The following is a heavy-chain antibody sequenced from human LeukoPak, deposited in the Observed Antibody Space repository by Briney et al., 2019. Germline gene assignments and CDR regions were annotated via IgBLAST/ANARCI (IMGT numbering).Heavy chain of an antibody. V-gene: IGHV1-2*02. CDR2: INPNSGDM. D-gene: IGHD6-19*01. CDR3: ARLYPSIPVAGSGNCFDS. CDR1: GYTFTDHY. Sequence: ASVRVSCKASGYTFTDHYMHWVRQAPGQGLEHMGWINPNSGDMKYAQKFQGRVTMTRDTSINTAYMELRSLGSDDTAVYYCARLYPSIPVAGSGNCFDSWGQGTLVTVSS. J-gene: IGHJ4*02.